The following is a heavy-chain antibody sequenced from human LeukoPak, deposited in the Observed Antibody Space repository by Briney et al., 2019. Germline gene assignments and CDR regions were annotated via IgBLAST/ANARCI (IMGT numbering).Heavy chain of an antibody. CDR1: GYTLTELS. Sequence: ASVKVSCKVSGYTLTELSMHWVRQAPGKGLEWMGGFDPEDGETIYAQKFQGRVTMTEDTSTDTAYMELSSLRSEDTAVYYCARALRPRRYCSSTSCYGHWFDPWGQGTLVTVSS. D-gene: IGHD2-2*01. V-gene: IGHV1-24*01. J-gene: IGHJ5*02. CDR2: FDPEDGET. CDR3: ARALRPRRYCSSTSCYGHWFDP.